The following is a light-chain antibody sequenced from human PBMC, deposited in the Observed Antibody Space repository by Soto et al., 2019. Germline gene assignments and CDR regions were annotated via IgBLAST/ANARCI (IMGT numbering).Light chain of an antibody. CDR1: PSISSN. Sequence: EIVMTQSPATLSVSPGERATLSCRASPSISSNLAWYQQTPGQAPRLLIYGASTRATGIPATFSGSGSGTEFKLTISSPQSEDVAVYYCQEYNNWPFTFGPGTKVDIK. J-gene: IGKJ3*01. CDR3: QEYNNWPFT. V-gene: IGKV3-15*01. CDR2: GAS.